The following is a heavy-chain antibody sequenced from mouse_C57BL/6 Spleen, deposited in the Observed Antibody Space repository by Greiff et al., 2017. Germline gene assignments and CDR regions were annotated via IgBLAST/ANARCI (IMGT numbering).Heavy chain of an antibody. J-gene: IGHJ3*01. V-gene: IGHV1-54*01. D-gene: IGHD2-1*01. CDR1: GYAFTNYL. CDR2: INPGSGGT. CDR3: ARSGDYGNYVAY. Sequence: QVQLKESGAELVRPGTSVKVSCKASGYAFTNYLIEWVKQRPGQGLEWIGVINPGSGGTNYNEKFKGKATLTADKSSSTAYMQLSSLTSEDSAVYFCARSGDYGNYVAYWGQGTLVTVSA.